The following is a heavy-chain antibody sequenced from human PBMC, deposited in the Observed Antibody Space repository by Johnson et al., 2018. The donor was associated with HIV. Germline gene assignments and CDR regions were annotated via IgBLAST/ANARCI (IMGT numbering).Heavy chain of an antibody. CDR1: GFTFSSYW. J-gene: IGHJ3*02. CDR2: IYSGGST. Sequence: VQLVESGGGLVQPGGSLRLSCAASGFTFSSYWMHWVRQAPGKGLVWVSAIYSGGSTYYADSVKGRFTISRDNSKNTLYLQMNSLGVEDTAVYYCASEVRGVLDIWGQGTMVTVSS. V-gene: IGHV3-66*01. D-gene: IGHD3-10*01. CDR3: ASEVRGVLDI.